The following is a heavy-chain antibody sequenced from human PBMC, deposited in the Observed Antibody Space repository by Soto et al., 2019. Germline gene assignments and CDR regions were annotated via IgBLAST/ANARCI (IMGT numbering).Heavy chain of an antibody. CDR3: ARVQGNGKIFGVGMDV. Sequence: SETLSLTCTVSGGSISSGGYYWSWIRQHPGKGLEWIGYIYYSGSTYYNPSLKSRVTISVDTSKNQFSLKLSSVTAADTAVYYCARVQGNGKIFGVGMDVWGQGTTVTVSS. CDR2: IYYSGST. J-gene: IGHJ6*02. CDR1: GGSISSGGYY. D-gene: IGHD3-3*01. V-gene: IGHV4-31*03.